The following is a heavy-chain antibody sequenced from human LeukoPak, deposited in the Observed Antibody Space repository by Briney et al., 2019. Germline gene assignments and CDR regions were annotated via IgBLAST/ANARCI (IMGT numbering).Heavy chain of an antibody. CDR3: AREYDSSGWTMDY. CDR1: GFTFSSYG. D-gene: IGHD3-22*01. V-gene: IGHV3-33*01. CDR2: IWYDGSNK. Sequence: GGSLRLACAASGFTFSSYGMHWVRQAPGKGLEWVAVIWYDGSNKYYADSVKGRFTISRDNSKNTLYLQMNSLRAEDTAVYYCAREYDSSGWTMDYWGQGTLVTVSS. J-gene: IGHJ4*02.